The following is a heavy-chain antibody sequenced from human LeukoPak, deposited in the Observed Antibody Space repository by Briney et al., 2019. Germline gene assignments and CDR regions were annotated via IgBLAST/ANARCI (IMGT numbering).Heavy chain of an antibody. CDR3: ARGYCGGDCSLDY. CDR2: ISSSGSTI. D-gene: IGHD2-21*02. V-gene: IGHV3-48*03. J-gene: IGHJ4*02. CDR1: GFTFSSYE. Sequence: GGSLRLSCAASGFTFSSYEMNWVRQAPGKGLEWVSYISSSGSTIYYADSVKGRFTISRDNAKNSLYLQMNSLRAEDTAVYYCARGYCGGDCSLDYWGQGTLVTVSS.